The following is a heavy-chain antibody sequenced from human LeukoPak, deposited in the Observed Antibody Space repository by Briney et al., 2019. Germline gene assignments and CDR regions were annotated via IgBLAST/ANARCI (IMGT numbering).Heavy chain of an antibody. J-gene: IGHJ3*02. Sequence: ASVKVSCKASGYTFTSYYMHWVRQAPGQGLEWMGIINPSGGSTSYAQKFQGRVTITADKSTSTAYMELSSLRSEDTAVYYCARAKKPVDTAMVVTVAFDIWGQGTMVTVSS. CDR1: GYTFTSYY. D-gene: IGHD5-18*01. V-gene: IGHV1-46*01. CDR2: INPSGGST. CDR3: ARAKKPVDTAMVVTVAFDI.